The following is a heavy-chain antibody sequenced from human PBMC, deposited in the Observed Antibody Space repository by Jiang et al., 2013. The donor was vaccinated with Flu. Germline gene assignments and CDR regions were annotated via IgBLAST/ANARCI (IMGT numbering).Heavy chain of an antibody. CDR2: IYYSGST. D-gene: IGHD3-22*01. J-gene: IGHJ4*02. CDR3: ARDRTYYYDSSGPTDY. Sequence: GLVKPSETLSLTCTVSGGSISSSSYYWGWIRQPPGKGLEWIGSIYYSGSTYYNPSLKSRVTISVDTSKNQFSLKLSSVTAADTAVYYCARDRTYYYDSSGPTDYWGQGTLVTVSS. V-gene: IGHV4-39*07. CDR1: GGSISSSSYY.